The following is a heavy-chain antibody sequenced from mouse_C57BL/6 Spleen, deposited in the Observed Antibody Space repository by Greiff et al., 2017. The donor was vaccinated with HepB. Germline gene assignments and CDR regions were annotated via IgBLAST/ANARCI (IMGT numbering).Heavy chain of an antibody. D-gene: IGHD2-4*01. CDR1: GYTFTSYG. CDR2: IYPRSGNT. CDR3: ARWGDYDDWFAY. J-gene: IGHJ3*01. Sequence: VKLVESGAELARPGASVKLSCKASGYTFTSYGISWVKQRTGQGLEWIGEIYPRSGNTYYNEKFKGKATLTADKSSSTAYMELRSLTPEDSAVYFCARWGDYDDWFAYWGQGTLVTVSA. V-gene: IGHV1-81*01.